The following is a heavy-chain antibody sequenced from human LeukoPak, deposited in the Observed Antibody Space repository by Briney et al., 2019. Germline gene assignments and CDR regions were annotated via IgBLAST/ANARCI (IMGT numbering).Heavy chain of an antibody. J-gene: IGHJ4*02. Sequence: SETLSLTCVVYGGSFSGYYWSWIRQPPGKGLEWIGEINHSGSTNYNPSLKSRVTISVDTSKNQFSLKLSSVTAADTAVYYCARDGYTKQLGYWGQGTLVTVSS. D-gene: IGHD5-24*01. CDR1: GGSFSGYY. CDR2: INHSGST. CDR3: ARDGYTKQLGY. V-gene: IGHV4-34*01.